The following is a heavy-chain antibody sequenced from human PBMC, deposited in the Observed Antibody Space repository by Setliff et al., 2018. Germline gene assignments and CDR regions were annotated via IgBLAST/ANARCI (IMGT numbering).Heavy chain of an antibody. Sequence: ASVKVSCKASGYIFNTFGISWVRRAPGQGLEWIGWISPYNGDTKYAQKLQDRVTMTIDTSTSTAYVEVRSLRSDDTAVYYCARSSAPSVVLAADFDFWGLGTPVTVSS. CDR1: GYIFNTFG. CDR3: ARSSAPSVVLAADFDF. J-gene: IGHJ4*02. D-gene: IGHD3-3*01. V-gene: IGHV1-18*01. CDR2: ISPYNGDT.